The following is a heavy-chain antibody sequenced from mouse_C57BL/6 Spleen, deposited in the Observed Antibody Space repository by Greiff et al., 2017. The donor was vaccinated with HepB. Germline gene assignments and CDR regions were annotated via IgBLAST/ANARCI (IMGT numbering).Heavy chain of an antibody. D-gene: IGHD1-1*01. CDR1: GYTFTSYW. Sequence: QVQLQQPGAELVMPGASVKLSCKASGYTFTSYWMHWVKQRPGQGLEWIGEIDPSDSYTNYNQKFKGKSTLTVDKSSSTAYMQLSSLTSEDSAVYYCALYYYGSSSYFDYWGQGTTLTVSS. CDR3: ALYYYGSSSYFDY. V-gene: IGHV1-69*01. CDR2: IDPSDSYT. J-gene: IGHJ2*01.